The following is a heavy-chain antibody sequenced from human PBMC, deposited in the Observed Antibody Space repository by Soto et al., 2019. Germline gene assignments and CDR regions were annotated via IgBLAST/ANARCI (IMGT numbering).Heavy chain of an antibody. CDR1: GFSFSDHY. CDR2: TRNKANSYNT. V-gene: IGHV3-72*01. D-gene: IGHD2-2*01. CDR3: ASSLGFSCSVSCLHYYLDY. J-gene: IGHJ4*02. Sequence: EVQLVESGGGLVHPGGSLRLSCAASGFSFSDHYMDWVRQAPGKGLEWVGRTRNKANSYNTEYAASVKGRFTISRDDSKNSLYLQMNSLKTVDTAVYYCASSLGFSCSVSCLHYYLDYWGQGTLVTVSS.